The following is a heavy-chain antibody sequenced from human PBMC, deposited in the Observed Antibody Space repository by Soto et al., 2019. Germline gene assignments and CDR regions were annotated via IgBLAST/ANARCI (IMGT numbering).Heavy chain of an antibody. CDR3: ARSYRRYCSGGSCYSYYYYYMDV. D-gene: IGHD2-15*01. Sequence: SETLSLTCTVSGGSISSYYWSWIRQPPGKGLEWIGYIYYSGSTNYNPSLKSRVTISVDTSKNQFSLKLSSVTAADTAVYYCARSYRRYCSGGSCYSYYYYYMDVWGKGTTVTAP. V-gene: IGHV4-59*01. CDR1: GGSISSYY. CDR2: IYYSGST. J-gene: IGHJ6*03.